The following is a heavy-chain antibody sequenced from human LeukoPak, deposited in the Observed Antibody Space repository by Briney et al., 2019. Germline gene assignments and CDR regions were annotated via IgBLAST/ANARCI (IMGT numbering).Heavy chain of an antibody. D-gene: IGHD4-17*01. Sequence: ASVKVSCKVSGYTVTELSMHWVRQAPGKGLEWMGGFDPEDGETIYAQKFQGRVTMTEDTSTDTAYMELSSLRSEDTAVYYCATTQMTTVTTGHWFDPWGQGTLVTVSS. V-gene: IGHV1-24*01. CDR1: GYTVTELS. CDR3: ATTQMTTVTTGHWFDP. CDR2: FDPEDGET. J-gene: IGHJ5*02.